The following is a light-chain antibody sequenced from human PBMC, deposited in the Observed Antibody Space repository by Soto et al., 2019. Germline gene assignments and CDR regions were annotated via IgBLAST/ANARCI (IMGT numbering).Light chain of an antibody. J-gene: IGKJ1*01. CDR2: GAS. CDR1: QSVSSSY. Sequence: EIVLTQSPGTLSLSPGERATLSCMASQSVSSSYLAWYQQKPGQAPRLLIYGASSRATGIPDRFSGSGSGTDFTLTISRLEPEDFAAYYCQQYGSSPPWTFGQGTKVEIK. V-gene: IGKV3-20*01. CDR3: QQYGSSPPWT.